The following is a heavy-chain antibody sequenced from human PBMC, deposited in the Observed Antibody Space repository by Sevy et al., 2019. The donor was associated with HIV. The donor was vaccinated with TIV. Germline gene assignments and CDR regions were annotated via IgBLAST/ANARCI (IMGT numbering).Heavy chain of an antibody. CDR3: ATHAGIAAAGRVFDY. CDR2: PRKKADGYTT. V-gene: IGHV3-72*01. J-gene: IGHJ4*02. CDR1: GFTFSDHY. Sequence: GGSLRLSCVASGFTFSDHYMEWVRQAPGKGLEWVGRPRKKADGYTTEYAASVKGRFTISRDESKNSLYVQMNSLKAEDTAVYYCATHAGIAAAGRVFDYWGQGTLVTVSS. D-gene: IGHD6-13*01.